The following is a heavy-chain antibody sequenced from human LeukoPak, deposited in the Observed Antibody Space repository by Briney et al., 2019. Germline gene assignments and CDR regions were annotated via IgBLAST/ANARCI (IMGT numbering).Heavy chain of an antibody. CDR1: GGSFSGYY. D-gene: IGHD1-14*01. CDR2: IYYNGNT. J-gene: IGHJ4*02. CDR3: ARDRNYYFDY. V-gene: IGHV4-59*01. Sequence: SETLSLTCAVYGGSFSGYYWSWIRQPPGKGLEWIGYIYYNGNTNYNPSLKSRVTISVDTSKNQFSLKLSSVTAADTAVYYCARDRNYYFDYWGQGTLVTVSS.